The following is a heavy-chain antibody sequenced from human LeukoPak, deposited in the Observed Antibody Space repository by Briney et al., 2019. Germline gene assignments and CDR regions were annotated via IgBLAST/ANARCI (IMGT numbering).Heavy chain of an antibody. CDR2: INHSGST. V-gene: IGHV4-34*01. D-gene: IGHD3-10*01. Sequence: SETLSLTCAVYGGSFSGYYWSWIRQPPGKGLEWIGEINHSGSTNYNPSLKSRVTISVDTSKNQFSLKLSSVTAADTAVYYCARVRDKGTMVRGPSMVQHWGQGTLVTVSS. CDR1: GGSFSGYY. J-gene: IGHJ1*01. CDR3: ARVRDKGTMVRGPSMVQH.